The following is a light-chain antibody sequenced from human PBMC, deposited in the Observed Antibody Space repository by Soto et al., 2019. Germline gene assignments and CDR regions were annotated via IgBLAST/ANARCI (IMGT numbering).Light chain of an antibody. CDR2: GAS. J-gene: IGKJ2*01. CDR1: QSVSSSY. CDR3: QHYGGSPTGYT. V-gene: IGKV3-20*01. Sequence: EIVLTKSPGTSSSSPRERATLSGRASQSVSSSYLAWYQQKADQAPRVLIYGASNRATGIPDRYSGSGSGTDFTLTISRLEPEEFAVSSCQHYGGSPTGYTFDQGTKMET.